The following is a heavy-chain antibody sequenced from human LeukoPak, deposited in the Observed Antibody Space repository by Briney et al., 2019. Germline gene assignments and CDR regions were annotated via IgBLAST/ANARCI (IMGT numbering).Heavy chain of an antibody. D-gene: IGHD3-22*01. CDR3: ARGPEYYYDSSAADAFDI. CDR2: ISYDGSNK. CDR1: GFTFSSYA. Sequence: GGSLRLSCAASGFTFSSYAMHWVRQAPGKGLEWVAVISYDGSNKYYADSVKGRFTISRDNSKNTLYLQMNSLRAEDTAVYYCARGPEYYYDSSAADAFDIWGQGTMVTVSS. V-gene: IGHV3-30-3*01. J-gene: IGHJ3*02.